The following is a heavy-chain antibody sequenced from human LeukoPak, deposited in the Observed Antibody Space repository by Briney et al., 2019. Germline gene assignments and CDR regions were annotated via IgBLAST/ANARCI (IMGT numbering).Heavy chain of an antibody. CDR2: INHSGST. CDR3: AREGGYDRFDY. V-gene: IGHV4-34*01. J-gene: IGHJ4*02. Sequence: PSETLSLTCAVYGGSFSGYYWSWIRQPPGKGLEWIGEINHSGSTNYNPSLKSRVTISVDTSKNQFSLKLSSVTAADTAVYYCAREGGYDRFDYWGQGTLVTVSS. CDR1: GGSFSGYY. D-gene: IGHD5-12*01.